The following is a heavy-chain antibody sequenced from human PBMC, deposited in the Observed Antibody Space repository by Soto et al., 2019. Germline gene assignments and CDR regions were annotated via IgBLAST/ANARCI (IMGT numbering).Heavy chain of an antibody. J-gene: IGHJ6*02. CDR3: ARGITMVRGNLGNYYGMDV. CDR1: GGSISSGGYS. CDR2: IYHSGST. V-gene: IGHV4-30-2*01. Sequence: SETLSLTCAVSGGSISSGGYSWSWIRQPPGKGLEWIGYIYHSGSTYYNPSLKSRVTISVDRSKNQFSLKLSSVTAADTAVYYCARGITMVRGNLGNYYGMDVWGQGTTVTVSS. D-gene: IGHD3-10*01.